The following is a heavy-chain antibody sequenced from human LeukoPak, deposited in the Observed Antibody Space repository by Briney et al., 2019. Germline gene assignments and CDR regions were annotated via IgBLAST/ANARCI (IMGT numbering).Heavy chain of an antibody. J-gene: IGHJ4*02. D-gene: IGHD3-16*02. V-gene: IGHV1-2*04. CDR1: GYTFTGYY. CDR2: INPNNGGT. CDR3: ARGPQSDDYVWGSYRHPDY. Sequence: ASVKVSCKASGYTFTGYYMHWVRQAPGQGLEWMGWINPNNGGTNYAQKFQGWVTMTRDTSISTAYMELSRLRSDDTAVYYCARGPQSDDYVWGSYRHPDYWGQGTLVTVSS.